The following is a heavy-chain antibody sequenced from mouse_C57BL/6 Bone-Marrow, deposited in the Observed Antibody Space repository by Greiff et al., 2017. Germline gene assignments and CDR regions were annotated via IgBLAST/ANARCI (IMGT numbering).Heavy chain of an antibody. CDR2: ISSGGSYT. CDR3: ARRDDYDDYYAMDY. CDR1: GFTFSSYG. Sequence: EVQRVESGGDLVKPGGSLKLSCAASGFTFSSYGMSWVRQTPDKRLEWVATISSGGSYTYYPDGVKGRFTTSRDNAKNTLYLQMSSLKSEDTAMYYCARRDDYDDYYAMDYWGQGTSVTASS. J-gene: IGHJ4*01. D-gene: IGHD2-4*01. V-gene: IGHV5-6*01.